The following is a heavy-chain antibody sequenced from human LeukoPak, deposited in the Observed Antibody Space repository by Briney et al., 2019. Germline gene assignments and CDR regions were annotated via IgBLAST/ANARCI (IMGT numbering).Heavy chain of an antibody. D-gene: IGHD4-17*01. CDR1: GFTFSSYA. Sequence: PGGSLRLSCAASGFTFSSYAMSWVRQAPGRGLDWVSAISGGGGSTYYADSVNGRFTISRDNSKNTLYLQMNSLRAEDTAVYYCAKDLFTVTTLAFHIWGQGTMVTVSS. CDR3: AKDLFTVTTLAFHI. V-gene: IGHV3-23*01. CDR2: ISGGGGST. J-gene: IGHJ3*02.